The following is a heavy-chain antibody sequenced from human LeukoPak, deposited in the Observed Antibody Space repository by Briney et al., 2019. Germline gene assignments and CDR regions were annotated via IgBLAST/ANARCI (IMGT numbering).Heavy chain of an antibody. Sequence: GGSLRLCCAASGFTFSSYEMNWVRQAPGKGLEWVSYISSSGSTIYYADSVKGRFTISRDNAKNSLYLQMNSPRAEDTAVYYCARVDSSIDYWGQGTLVTVSS. D-gene: IGHD3-22*01. J-gene: IGHJ4*02. CDR2: ISSSGSTI. V-gene: IGHV3-48*03. CDR3: ARVDSSIDY. CDR1: GFTFSSYE.